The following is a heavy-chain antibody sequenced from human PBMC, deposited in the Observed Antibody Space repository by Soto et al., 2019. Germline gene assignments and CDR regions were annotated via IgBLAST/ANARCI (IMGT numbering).Heavy chain of an antibody. J-gene: IGHJ3*02. Sequence: PGGSLRLSCAASGPTVSSNYMSWVRQAPGKGLEWVSVIYSGGSTYYADSVKGRFTISRHNSKNTLYLQMNSLRAEDTAVYYCGREVWVAYYYDSSAKTRGAFDIWGQGTMVTVSS. V-gene: IGHV3-53*04. CDR3: GREVWVAYYYDSSAKTRGAFDI. CDR1: GPTVSSNY. D-gene: IGHD3-22*01. CDR2: IYSGGST.